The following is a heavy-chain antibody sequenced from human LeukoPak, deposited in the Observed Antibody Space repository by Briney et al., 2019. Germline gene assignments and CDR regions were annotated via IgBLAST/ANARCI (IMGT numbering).Heavy chain of an antibody. D-gene: IGHD6-13*01. V-gene: IGHV4-59*08. CDR2: IYYSGST. CDR1: GGSISSYY. Sequence: SETLSLTCTVSGGSISSYYWSWLRQPPGTGLEWIGYIYYSGSTNYNPSLKSRVPISVDPSKNQFSLKRSSVTAADPAVYYFARYSSSWVGIDYWGQGTLVTVSS. CDR3: ARYSSSWVGIDY. J-gene: IGHJ4*02.